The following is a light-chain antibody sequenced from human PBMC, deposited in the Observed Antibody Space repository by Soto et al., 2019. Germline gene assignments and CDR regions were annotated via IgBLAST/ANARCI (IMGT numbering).Light chain of an antibody. Sequence: QSVLTQPPSASGTPGQRITISCSGSSSNIGDNPVNWYQQYPGKAPKLLISEVTNRPSGVSNRFSGSKSGNTASLTISGLQAEDEAHYYCSSYTTNSPPVVFGGGTKLTVL. J-gene: IGLJ2*01. CDR3: SSYTTNSPPVV. CDR2: EVT. V-gene: IGLV2-14*01. CDR1: SSNIGDNP.